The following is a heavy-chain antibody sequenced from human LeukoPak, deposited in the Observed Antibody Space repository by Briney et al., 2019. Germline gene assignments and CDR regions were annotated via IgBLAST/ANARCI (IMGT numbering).Heavy chain of an antibody. J-gene: IGHJ4*02. D-gene: IGHD6-19*01. CDR1: GCTFSSYS. CDR3: ARVRAISSGWSGGDY. Sequence: PGGSLRLSCAASGCTFSSYSMIWVRQAPGKGLEWVSSISSSSSYIYYAVSVKGRFTVSRDNAKNSLYLQMNSLRAEDTAVYYCARVRAISSGWSGGDYWGQGTLVTVSS. CDR2: ISSSSSYI. V-gene: IGHV3-21*01.